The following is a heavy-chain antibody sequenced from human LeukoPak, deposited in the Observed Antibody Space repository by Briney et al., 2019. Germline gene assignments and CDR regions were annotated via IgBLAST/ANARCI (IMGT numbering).Heavy chain of an antibody. J-gene: IGHJ4*02. Sequence: SGGSLRLSCAASGFTFSSYAMSWVRQAPGKGREWVSYISSSGSTIYYADSVKGRFTISRDNAKNSLYLQMNSLRAEDTTVYFCTRQSENFSLDYWGQGTLVTVSS. V-gene: IGHV3-48*04. CDR3: TRQSENFSLDY. CDR2: ISSSGSTI. D-gene: IGHD3-3*01. CDR1: GFTFSSYA.